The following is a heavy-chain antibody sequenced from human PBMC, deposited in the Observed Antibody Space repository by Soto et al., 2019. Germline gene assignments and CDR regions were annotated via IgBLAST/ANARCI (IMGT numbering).Heavy chain of an antibody. D-gene: IGHD3-10*01. J-gene: IGHJ3*02. CDR3: ARDPSFGAFDI. V-gene: IGHV3-7*01. Sequence: EVQLVESGGGLVQPGGSLSLSWEASGFIFRGSWRSWVRQAPGKGLEWVSYIKPDGSETYYVDSVRGRFTISRDNAKNSLYLQMNSLRAEDTALYYCARDPSFGAFDIWGQGTMVTVSA. CDR1: GFIFRGSW. CDR2: IKPDGSET.